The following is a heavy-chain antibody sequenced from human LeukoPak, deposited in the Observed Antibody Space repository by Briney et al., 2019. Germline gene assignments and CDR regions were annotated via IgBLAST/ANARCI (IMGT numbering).Heavy chain of an antibody. CDR1: GFTFSDYY. J-gene: IGHJ6*04. Sequence: SGGSLRLSCTASGFTFSDYYMSWVRQAPGKGLEWVSYISSSGSTMYYADSVKGRFTISRDNAKNSLYLQMNSLRAEDTAVYYCAELGITMIGGVWGKGTTVTISS. CDR3: AELGITMIGGV. CDR2: ISSSGSTM. V-gene: IGHV3-11*04. D-gene: IGHD3-10*02.